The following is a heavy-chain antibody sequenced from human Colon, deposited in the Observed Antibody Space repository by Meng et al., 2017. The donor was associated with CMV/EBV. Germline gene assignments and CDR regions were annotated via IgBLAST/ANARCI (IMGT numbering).Heavy chain of an antibody. CDR2: IYYTGST. V-gene: IGHV4-39*07. CDR3: ARRGTGGYDSVRAFDL. CDR1: GGSISTNPHF. D-gene: IGHD5-12*01. Sequence: GSLRLSCTVSGGSISTNPHFWDWIRQPPGQGLEWIASIYYTGSTSFNPSLNSRVTISIDTSKNLFSLKLASVTAADTAVYYCARRGTGGYDSVRAFDLWGPGTLVTVSS. J-gene: IGHJ3*01.